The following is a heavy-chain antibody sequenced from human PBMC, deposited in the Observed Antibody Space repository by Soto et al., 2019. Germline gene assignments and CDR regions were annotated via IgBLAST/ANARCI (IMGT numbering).Heavy chain of an antibody. J-gene: IGHJ4*02. CDR3: ARESWYSDSSGNYYSNYFDS. V-gene: IGHV3-30*04. D-gene: IGHD3-22*01. CDR2: ISSTGMKQ. CDR1: GFSFSDYS. Sequence: QVQLVESGGGVVQPGRSLSLSCEASGFSFSDYSMHWVRQAPGKGLGWVASISSTGMKQYYGDSVKGRLTISRDTSKNTLYLQMSSLRVEDTAVYYCARESWYSDSSGNYYSNYFDSWGQGTLVTVSS.